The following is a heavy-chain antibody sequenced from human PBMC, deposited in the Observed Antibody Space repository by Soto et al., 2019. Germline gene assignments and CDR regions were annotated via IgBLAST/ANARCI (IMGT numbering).Heavy chain of an antibody. V-gene: IGHV4-34*01. D-gene: IGHD2-21*01. J-gene: IGHJ4*02. CDR3: ARARTPLLWGPRRTFDD. CDR1: GGSFSGYY. CDR2: INHSGST. Sequence: SETLSLTCPVYGGSFSGYYWSWIRQPPGKGLAWIGEINHSGSTNYNPSLKSRVTISVDTSKNQFSLKLSSVTAADTAVYYCARARTPLLWGPRRTFDDWGQGTLVTVSS.